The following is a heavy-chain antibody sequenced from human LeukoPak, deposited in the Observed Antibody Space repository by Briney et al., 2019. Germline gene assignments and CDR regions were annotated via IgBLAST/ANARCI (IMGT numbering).Heavy chain of an antibody. CDR3: TRDTRSYCSGGSCHPFDY. Sequence: GGSLRLSCTASGFTFGDYAMNWVRQAPGKGLEWVGFIRSKAYGGTTEYAASVKGRFTISRDDSKGIAYLQMNSLKTEDTAVYYCTRDTRSYCSGGSCHPFDYWGQGTLVTVSS. CDR2: IRSKAYGGTT. CDR1: GFTFGDYA. D-gene: IGHD2-15*01. J-gene: IGHJ4*02. V-gene: IGHV3-49*04.